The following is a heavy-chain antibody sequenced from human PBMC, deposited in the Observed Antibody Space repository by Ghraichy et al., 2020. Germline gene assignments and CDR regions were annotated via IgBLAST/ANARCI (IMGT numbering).Heavy chain of an antibody. CDR2: IKSKTDGGTT. V-gene: IGHV3-15*01. CDR1: GFTHSNAW. CDR3: TTALYTTGRLGWGGTWGY. D-gene: IGHD3-16*01. Sequence: GESLNISCAASGFTHSNAWMSWVRQAPGKGLEWVGRIKSKTDGGTTDYAAPVKGRFTISTDDSENTLYLQMNSLKTEDTAVYYCTTALYTTGRLGWGGTWGYWGQGTLVTVSS. J-gene: IGHJ4*02.